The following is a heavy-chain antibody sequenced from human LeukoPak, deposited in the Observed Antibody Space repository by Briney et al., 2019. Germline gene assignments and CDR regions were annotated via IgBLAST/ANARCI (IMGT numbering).Heavy chain of an antibody. CDR2: IRYDGSNK. J-gene: IGHJ3*02. CDR3: AKGLRAGATGAFDI. Sequence: GGSLRLSCAASGFTFSSYGMHWVRQAPGKGLKWVAFIRYDGSNKYYADSVKGRFTISRDNSKNTLYLQMNSLRAEDTAVYYCAKGLRAGATGAFDIWGQGTMVTVSS. V-gene: IGHV3-30*02. D-gene: IGHD1-26*01. CDR1: GFTFSSYG.